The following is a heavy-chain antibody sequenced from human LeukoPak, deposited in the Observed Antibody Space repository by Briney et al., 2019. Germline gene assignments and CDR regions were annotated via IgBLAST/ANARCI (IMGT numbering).Heavy chain of an antibody. CDR2: ISGSGGST. J-gene: IGHJ4*02. D-gene: IGHD3-22*01. CDR1: GFTFSSYA. Sequence: PGGSLRLSYAASGFTFSSYAMSWVRQAPGKGLEWVSAISGSGGSTYYADSVKGRFTISRDNSKNTLYLQMNSLRAEDTAVYYCAKVPTSGYYYDYWGQGTLVTVSS. CDR3: AKVPTSGYYYDY. V-gene: IGHV3-23*01.